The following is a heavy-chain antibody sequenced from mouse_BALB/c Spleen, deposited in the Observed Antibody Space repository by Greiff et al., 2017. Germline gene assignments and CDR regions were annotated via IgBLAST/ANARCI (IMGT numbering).Heavy chain of an antibody. D-gene: IGHD1-1*01. J-gene: IGHJ2*01. CDR1: GYTFTSYY. V-gene: IGHV1S81*02. CDR2: INPSNGGT. Sequence: QVQLQQSGAELVKPGASVKLSCKASGYTFTSYYMYWVKQRPGQGLEWIGEINPSNGGTNFNEKFKSKATLTVDKSSSTAYMQLSSLTSEDSAVYYCTRGILRFYFDYWGQGTTLTVSS. CDR3: TRGILRFYFDY.